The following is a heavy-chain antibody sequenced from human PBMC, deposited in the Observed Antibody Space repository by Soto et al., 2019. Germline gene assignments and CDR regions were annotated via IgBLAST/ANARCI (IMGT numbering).Heavy chain of an antibody. CDR3: ARAHYGDYGYGMDV. D-gene: IGHD4-17*01. V-gene: IGHV4-30-2*01. J-gene: IGHJ6*02. Sequence: QLQLQESGSGLVKPSQTLSLTCAVSGGSISSGGYSWSWIRQPPGKGLEWIGYIYHSGSTYSNPSLTSRVTISVDRSKHQFSLKLSSVTAADPAVYYCARAHYGDYGYGMDVWGQGTTFTVSS. CDR1: GGSISSGGYS. CDR2: IYHSGST.